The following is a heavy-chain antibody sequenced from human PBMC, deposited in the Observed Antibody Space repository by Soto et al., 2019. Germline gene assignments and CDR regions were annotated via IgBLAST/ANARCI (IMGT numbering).Heavy chain of an antibody. Sequence: QVQLVESGGGVVQPGRSLRLSCAASGFTFSSYAMHWVRQAPGKGLEWVAVISYDGSNKYYADSVKGRFTISRDNSKNTLYLQMNSLRAEDTAVYYCARGSSSSWYGGSFDYWGQGTLVTVSS. D-gene: IGHD6-13*01. CDR3: ARGSSSSWYGGSFDY. CDR1: GFTFSSYA. J-gene: IGHJ4*02. CDR2: ISYDGSNK. V-gene: IGHV3-30-3*01.